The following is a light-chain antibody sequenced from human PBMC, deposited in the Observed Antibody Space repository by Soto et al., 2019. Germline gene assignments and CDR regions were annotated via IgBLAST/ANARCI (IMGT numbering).Light chain of an antibody. CDR3: QHYGNSLSYT. V-gene: IGKV3-20*01. CDR1: QIVSSSY. J-gene: IGKJ2*01. Sequence: EIVLTQSPGTLSLSPGERATLSCRANQIVSSSYLAWYQQKPGQAPRLLIYGASHRAAGIPDRFSGSGSGTDFSLTISRLEAEDFALYYCQHYGNSLSYTFGQGTKLEIK. CDR2: GAS.